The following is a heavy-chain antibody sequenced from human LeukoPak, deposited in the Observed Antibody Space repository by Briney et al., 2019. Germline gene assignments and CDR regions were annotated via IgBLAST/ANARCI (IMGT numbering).Heavy chain of an antibody. CDR3: ARYGSGSYSYYYYGMDV. Sequence: PGGSLRLSCAASGFTFSDYYMSWSREAPGKGLECGSYISSSVSTIYYAATVKGGFTISRDNAKNSLYLQMNSLRAEDTAVYYCARYGSGSYSYYYYGMDVWGQGTTVTVSS. V-gene: IGHV3-11*01. CDR1: GFTFSDYY. CDR2: ISSSVSTI. J-gene: IGHJ6*02. D-gene: IGHD3-10*01.